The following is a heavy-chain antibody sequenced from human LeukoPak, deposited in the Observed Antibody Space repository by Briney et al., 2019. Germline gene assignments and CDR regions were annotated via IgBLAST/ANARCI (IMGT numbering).Heavy chain of an antibody. CDR3: ARESYYGSGSSDY. D-gene: IGHD3-10*01. CDR1: GGSVSSGSYY. CDR2: IYYSGST. Sequence: SETLSLTCSVSGGSVSSGSYYWSWIRQPPGKGLEWMGYIYYSGSTNYNPSFKSRVTISVGTSKNQFSLKLSSVTAADTAVYYCARESYYGSGSSDYWGQGTLVTVSS. V-gene: IGHV4-61*01. J-gene: IGHJ4*02.